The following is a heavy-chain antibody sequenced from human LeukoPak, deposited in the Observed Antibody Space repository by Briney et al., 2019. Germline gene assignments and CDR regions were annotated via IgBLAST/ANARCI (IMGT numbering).Heavy chain of an antibody. J-gene: IGHJ4*02. CDR2: INPSGGST. CDR3: TRERSEAFDY. V-gene: IGHV1-46*01. CDR1: GYTFTSYY. Sequence: GASVKVSCKASGYTFTSYYMHWVRQAPGQGLEWMGIINPSGGSTSYAQKFQGRVTMTRDTSTSTVYMELNSLRADDTAVYYCTRERSEAFDYWGQGTLVTVSS.